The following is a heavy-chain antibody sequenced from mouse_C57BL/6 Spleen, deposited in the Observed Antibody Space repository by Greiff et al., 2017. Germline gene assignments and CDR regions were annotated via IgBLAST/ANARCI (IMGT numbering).Heavy chain of an antibody. D-gene: IGHD2-3*01. V-gene: IGHV1-15*01. CDR1: GYTFTDYE. Sequence: QVQLQQSGAELVRPGASVTLSCKASGYTFTDYEMHWVKPTPVHGLEWIGAIDPETGGTAYNQKFKGKAILTADKSSSTAYMELRSLTSEDSAVYYCTRRDGPWFAYWGQGTLVTVSA. CDR2: IDPETGGT. CDR3: TRRDGPWFAY. J-gene: IGHJ3*01.